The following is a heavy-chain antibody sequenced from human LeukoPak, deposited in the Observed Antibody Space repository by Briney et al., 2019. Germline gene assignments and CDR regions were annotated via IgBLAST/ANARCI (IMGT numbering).Heavy chain of an antibody. D-gene: IGHD6-13*01. V-gene: IGHV3-11*06. J-gene: IGHJ4*02. Sequence: PGGSLRLSCAASGFTFSDNYMSWMRQAPGKGLEWVSYISGGSSNTNYADSVRGRFTASRDNAKNSLYLQMNSLRAEDTAVYYCARKGRSWFNDFDYWGQGTPVTVSS. CDR1: GFTFSDNY. CDR3: ARKGRSWFNDFDY. CDR2: ISGGSSNT.